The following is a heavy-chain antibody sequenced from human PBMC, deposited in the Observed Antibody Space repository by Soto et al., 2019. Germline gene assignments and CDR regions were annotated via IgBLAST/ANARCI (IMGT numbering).Heavy chain of an antibody. V-gene: IGHV5-10-1*01. D-gene: IGHD6-19*01. CDR2: IDPSDSYT. CDR3: ARNWYSSSPYYYGMDV. J-gene: IGHJ6*02. Sequence: PGESLKISCKGSGYSFTSYWISWVRQMPGKGLEWMGRIDPSDSYTNYSPSFRGHVTISADKSISTAYLQWSSLKASDTAMYYCARNWYSSSPYYYGMDVWGQGTRVTVSS. CDR1: GYSFTSYW.